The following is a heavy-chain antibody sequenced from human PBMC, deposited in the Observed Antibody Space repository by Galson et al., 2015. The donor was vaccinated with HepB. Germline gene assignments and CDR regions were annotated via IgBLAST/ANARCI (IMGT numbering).Heavy chain of an antibody. CDR2: IYYRGSA. D-gene: IGHD3-16*02. Sequence: LSLTCTVSGGSIGSGGYYWSWIRQHPGKGLEWIGYIYYRGSASYNPSLQSRVTISVDTSKNQFSLKLSSVTAADTAVYYCARTSAQSYDYLWGANRYTGPYNAFDIWGQGTMVTVSS. CDR3: ARTSAQSYDYLWGANRYTGPYNAFDI. V-gene: IGHV4-31*03. J-gene: IGHJ3*02. CDR1: GGSIGSGGYY.